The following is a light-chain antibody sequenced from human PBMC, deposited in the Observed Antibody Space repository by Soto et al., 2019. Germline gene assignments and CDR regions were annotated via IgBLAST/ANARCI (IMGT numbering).Light chain of an antibody. CDR1: QSVGGF. J-gene: IGKJ2*01. V-gene: IGKV3-11*01. CDR3: HHRSNWPPMYT. Sequence: EIVLTQSPATLSLSPGERATLSCRASQSVGGFLAWYQQKSGQAPRLLIYDTSKRATGIPARFSGSGSGTDFTLTISSLEPEDFAIYHCHHRSNWPPMYTFGQGTKREIK. CDR2: DTS.